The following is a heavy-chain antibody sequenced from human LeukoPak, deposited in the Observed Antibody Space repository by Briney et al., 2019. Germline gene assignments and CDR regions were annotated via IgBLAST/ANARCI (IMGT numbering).Heavy chain of an antibody. D-gene: IGHD6-6*01. J-gene: IGHJ4*02. CDR2: INWNGGST. V-gene: IGHV3-20*04. CDR1: GFTFDDYG. CDR3: ARAQTSSSSFDC. Sequence: GGSLRLSCAASGFTFDDYGMTWVRQAPGKGLGWVSGINWNGGSTAYADSVKGRFTISRDNAKKSLYLQMSSLRAEDTALYYCARAQTSSSSFDCWGQGTLVTVSS.